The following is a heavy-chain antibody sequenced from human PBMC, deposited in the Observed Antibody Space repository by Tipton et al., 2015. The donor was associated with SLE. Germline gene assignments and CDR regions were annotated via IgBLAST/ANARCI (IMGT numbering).Heavy chain of an antibody. CDR1: GYSFTSYW. CDR3: ARRDITMVRAWYFDL. Sequence: QLVQSGPEVKKPGESLKISCKGSGYSFTSYWIGWVRQMPGKGLEWTGIIYPGDSDTRYSPSFQGQVTMSAEKSISTAYLQWSSLKASDTGMYYCARRDITMVRAWYFDLWGRGTLVTVSS. V-gene: IGHV5-51*03. D-gene: IGHD3-10*01. J-gene: IGHJ2*01. CDR2: IYPGDSDT.